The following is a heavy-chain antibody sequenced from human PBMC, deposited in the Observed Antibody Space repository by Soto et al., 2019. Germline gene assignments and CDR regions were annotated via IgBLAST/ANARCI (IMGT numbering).Heavy chain of an antibody. CDR2: ISYDGSNK. Sequence: GGSLRLSCAASGFTFSSYAMHWVRQAPGKGLEWVAVISYDGSNKYYADSVKGRFTISRDNSKNTLYLQMNSLRAEDTAVYYCARDPITIFPPGKYGEDVWGQGTTVTVSS. J-gene: IGHJ6*02. CDR1: GFTFSSYA. V-gene: IGHV3-30-3*01. CDR3: ARDPITIFPPGKYGEDV. D-gene: IGHD3-9*01.